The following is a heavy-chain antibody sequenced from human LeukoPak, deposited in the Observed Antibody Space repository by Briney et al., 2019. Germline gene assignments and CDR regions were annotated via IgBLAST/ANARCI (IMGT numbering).Heavy chain of an antibody. J-gene: IGHJ5*02. CDR2: MNPNSGNT. CDR1: GYTFTSYD. CDR3: ARGSYYDFWGGYQNNWFDP. Sequence: ASVKVSCKASGYTFTSYDINWVRQATGQGLEWMGWMNPNSGNTGYAQKFQGRVTITRNTSISTAYMELSSLRSEDTAVYYCARGSYYDFWGGYQNNWFDPWGQGTLVTVSS. D-gene: IGHD3-3*01. V-gene: IGHV1-8*03.